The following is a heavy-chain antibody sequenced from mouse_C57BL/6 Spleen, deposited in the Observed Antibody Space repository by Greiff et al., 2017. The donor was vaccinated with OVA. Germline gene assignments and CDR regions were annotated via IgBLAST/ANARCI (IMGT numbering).Heavy chain of an antibody. CDR2: IYPGSGST. Sequence: VQLQQPGAELVKPGASVKMSCKASGYTFTSYWITWVKQRPGQGLEWIGDIYPGSGSTNYNEKFKSKATLTVDTSSSTAYMQLSSLTSEDSAVYYCARRGNSVYYAMDYWGQGTSVTVSS. CDR3: ARRGNSVYYAMDY. CDR1: GYTFTSYW. J-gene: IGHJ4*01. V-gene: IGHV1-55*01. D-gene: IGHD2-1*01.